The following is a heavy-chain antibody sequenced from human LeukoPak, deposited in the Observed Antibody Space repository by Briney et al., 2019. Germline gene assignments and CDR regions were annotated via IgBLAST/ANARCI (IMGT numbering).Heavy chain of an antibody. Sequence: PSETLSLTCTVSGGSISSSSYYWGWIRQPPGKGLEWIGSIYYSGSTYYNPSLKSRVTISVDTSKNQFSLKLSSVTAADTAVYYCARHTGTTLPFDYWGQGTLVTVSS. CDR2: IYYSGST. CDR3: ARHTGTTLPFDY. CDR1: GGSISSSSYY. V-gene: IGHV4-39*01. J-gene: IGHJ4*02. D-gene: IGHD1-7*01.